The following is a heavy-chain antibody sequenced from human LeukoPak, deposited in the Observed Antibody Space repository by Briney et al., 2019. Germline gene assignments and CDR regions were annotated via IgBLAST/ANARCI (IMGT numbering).Heavy chain of an antibody. CDR3: ASPGADYARGAFDI. V-gene: IGHV4-39*01. D-gene: IGHD3-16*01. CDR1: GGSISSSSYY. J-gene: IGHJ3*02. CDR2: IYYSGST. Sequence: SETLSLTCTVSGGSISSSSYYWGWIRQPPGKGLEWIGSIYYSGSTYYNPSLKSRVTISVDTSKNQFSLKLSSVTAADTAVYYCASPGADYARGAFDIWGQGTMVTVSS.